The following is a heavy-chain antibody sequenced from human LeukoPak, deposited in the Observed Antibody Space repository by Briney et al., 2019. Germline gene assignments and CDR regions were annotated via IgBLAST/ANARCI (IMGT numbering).Heavy chain of an antibody. CDR2: ISLTSNDI. J-gene: IGHJ3*02. CDR1: GXTFSSYA. D-gene: IGHD2/OR15-2a*01. Sequence: GGSLRLSCAASGXTFSSYAVNWVRQAPGKGLEWVSSISLTSNDIYYAASVRGRFIISRDNAKNLLSLQMNSLRAEDTALYYCARGDTSLQRNDAHDIWGQGTIVSVSS. V-gene: IGHV3-21*01. CDR3: ARGDTSLQRNDAHDI.